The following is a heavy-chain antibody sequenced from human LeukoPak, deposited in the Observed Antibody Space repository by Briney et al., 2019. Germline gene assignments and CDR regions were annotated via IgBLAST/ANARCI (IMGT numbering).Heavy chain of an antibody. CDR2: INPSGGST. V-gene: IGHV1-46*01. CDR1: GYTFTSYY. D-gene: IGHD1-26*01. CDR3: ARDNSVGDNAWWFDP. J-gene: IGHJ5*02. Sequence: PWASVKVSCKASGYTFTSYYMHWVRQAPGQGLEWMGIINPSGGSTGYAQKFQGRVTMTRDMSTSTDYMELSSLRSEDTAIYHCARDNSVGDNAWWFDPWGQGTLVTVSS.